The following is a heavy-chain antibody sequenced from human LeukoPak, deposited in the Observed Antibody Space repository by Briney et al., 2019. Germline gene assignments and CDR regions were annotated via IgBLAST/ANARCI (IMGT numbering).Heavy chain of an antibody. V-gene: IGHV4-34*01. CDR3: ARGRKQLVFLTRPTTCYMAV. Sequence: SETLSLTRAVYGGSFSGYYWSWIRQPPGKGLEWIGEINHSGSTNYNPSLKSRVTISVDTSENQLSLKLSSVTAADTAVYYCARGRKQLVFLTRPTTCYMAVWGKGTTVTVSS. CDR2: INHSGST. D-gene: IGHD6-13*01. J-gene: IGHJ6*03. CDR1: GGSFSGYY.